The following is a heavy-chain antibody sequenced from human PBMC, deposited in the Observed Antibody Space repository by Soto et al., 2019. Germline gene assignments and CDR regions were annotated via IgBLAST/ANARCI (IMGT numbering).Heavy chain of an antibody. D-gene: IGHD6-13*01. Sequence: GASVKVSCKASGYTFTSYEINWVRQATGQGLEWMGWMNPNSGNTGYAQKFQGRVTMTRNTSISTAYMELSSLRSEDTAVYYCARDRVSSSWSYYYYYYKDVWGKGTTVTVSS. CDR1: GYTFTSYE. V-gene: IGHV1-8*01. J-gene: IGHJ6*03. CDR3: ARDRVSSSWSYYYYYYKDV. CDR2: MNPNSGNT.